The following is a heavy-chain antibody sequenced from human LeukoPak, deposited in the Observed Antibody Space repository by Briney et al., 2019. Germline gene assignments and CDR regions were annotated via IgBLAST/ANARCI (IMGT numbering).Heavy chain of an antibody. V-gene: IGHV3-7*01. D-gene: IGHD2-2*01. Sequence: GGSLRLSCAASGFTFSSYWMSWVRQAPGKGLEWVANINQDGSEKYYVDSVKGRFTISRDNAKNSLYLQMNSLRAEDTAVYYCARDDCSSISCYHNWFDPWGQGTLVTVSS. CDR2: INQDGSEK. CDR3: ARDDCSSISCYHNWFDP. J-gene: IGHJ5*02. CDR1: GFTFSSYW.